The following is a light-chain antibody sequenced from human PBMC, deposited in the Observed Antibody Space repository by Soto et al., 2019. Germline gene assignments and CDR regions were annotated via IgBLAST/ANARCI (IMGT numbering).Light chain of an antibody. CDR1: QSVSNTY. J-gene: IGKJ3*01. Sequence: EIVLTQSPGTLSLSPGERATLSCRASQSVSNTYLAWYQQKPGQAPRLLIYDASSRATGIPDGFSGSGSGTDFTLTISRLEPEDFAVYYCQHYGRSPGFFNFGPGTKVDIK. V-gene: IGKV3-20*01. CDR3: QHYGRSPGFFN. CDR2: DAS.